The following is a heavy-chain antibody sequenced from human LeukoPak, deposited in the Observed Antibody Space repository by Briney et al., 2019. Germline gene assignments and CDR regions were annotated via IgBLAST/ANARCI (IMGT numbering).Heavy chain of an antibody. CDR2: IYQTTT. CDR3: ARNSPGRTEDV. D-gene: IGHD1-14*01. CDR1: GDSTSSYF. Sequence: SETLSLTCTVSGDSTSSYFWTWVRQFPGKGREWVGYIYQTTTTYNPSLKGRATISADMSQNQLSLKVTSVTAADTAVYYCARNSPGRTEDVWGKGTTVIVSS. J-gene: IGHJ6*04. V-gene: IGHV4-59*01.